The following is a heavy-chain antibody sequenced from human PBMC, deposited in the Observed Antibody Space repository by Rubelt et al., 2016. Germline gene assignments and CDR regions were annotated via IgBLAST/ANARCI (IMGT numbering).Heavy chain of an antibody. CDR1: GYTFTSYA. D-gene: IGHD1-26*01. Sequence: QVQLVQSGAEVKKPGASVKVSCKASGYTFTSYAMHWVRQAPGQRPEWLGWFNADSGTTRYSEHFQGRGTITRDTSASTAYMELSSLRSEDTAVYYCARDIYSGSYYGYWGQGTLVTVSS. V-gene: IGHV1-3*01. CDR3: ARDIYSGSYYGY. J-gene: IGHJ4*02. CDR2: FNADSGTT.